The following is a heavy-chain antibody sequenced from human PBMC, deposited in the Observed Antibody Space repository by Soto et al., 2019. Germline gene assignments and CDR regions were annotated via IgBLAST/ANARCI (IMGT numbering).Heavy chain of an antibody. CDR3: ARELWFGESDY. D-gene: IGHD3-10*01. V-gene: IGHV4-30-4*01. CDR2: IYYSGST. J-gene: IGHJ4*02. Sequence: SETLSLTCTVSGGSISSGDYYWSWIRQPPGKGLEWIGYIYYSGSTYYNPSLKSRVTISVDTSKNQFSLKLSSVTAADTAVYYCARELWFGESDYWGQGTLVTVSS. CDR1: GGSISSGDYY.